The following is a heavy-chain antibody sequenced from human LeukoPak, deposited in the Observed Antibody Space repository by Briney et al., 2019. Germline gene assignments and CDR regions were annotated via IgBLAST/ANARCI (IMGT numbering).Heavy chain of an antibody. J-gene: IGHJ4*02. D-gene: IGHD6-19*01. CDR2: ISYDGSNR. CDR1: GFTFSSYG. Sequence: GGSLRLSCVASGFTFSSYGRHWVRQAPGKGLEWEAFISYDGSNRYYVDSVKGRFTISRDNSKTTLYLQMNSLRPEDTAVYYCAKVRGPGEVSGWYYFDSWGQGTLVTVSS. CDR3: AKVRGPGEVSGWYYFDS. V-gene: IGHV3-30*18.